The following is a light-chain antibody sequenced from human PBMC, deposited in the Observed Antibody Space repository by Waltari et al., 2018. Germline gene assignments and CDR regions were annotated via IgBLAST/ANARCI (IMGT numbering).Light chain of an antibody. J-gene: IGKJ3*01. CDR2: GAS. CDR3: QQYNNWPPVT. CDR1: QSVSSN. V-gene: IGKV3-15*01. Sequence: EIVMTQSPATLSVSPGERATLSCRASQSVSSNFAAYQQQTGQAPRLLNYGASSRATGIPARFSGSGSGTEFTLTNSSLQSEECAVYYCQQYNNWPPVTFGPGTKVDIK.